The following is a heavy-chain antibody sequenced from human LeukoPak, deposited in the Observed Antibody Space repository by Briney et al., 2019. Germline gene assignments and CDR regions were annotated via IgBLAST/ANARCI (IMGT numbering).Heavy chain of an antibody. CDR2: INPSGGST. J-gene: IGHJ4*02. D-gene: IGHD1-26*01. Sequence: ASVKVSCKASGYTFTSYYMHWVRQAPGQGLEWMGIINPSGGSTSYAQKFQGRVTMTRDTSTSTVYMELSSPRSEDTAVYYCARDEGIRNGSYSSPFDYWGQGTLVTVSS. V-gene: IGHV1-46*01. CDR1: GYTFTSYY. CDR3: ARDEGIRNGSYSSPFDY.